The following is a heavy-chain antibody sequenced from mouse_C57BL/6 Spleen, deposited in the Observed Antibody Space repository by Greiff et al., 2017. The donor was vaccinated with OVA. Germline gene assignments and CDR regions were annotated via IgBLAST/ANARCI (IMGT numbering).Heavy chain of an antibody. V-gene: IGHV1-7*01. CDR3: ARRRAITTVVEGDWFAY. CDR1: GYTFTSYW. J-gene: IGHJ3*01. Sequence: QVQLQQSGAELAKPGASVKLSCKASGYTFTSYWMHWVKQRPGQGLEWIGYINPSSGYTKYNQKFKDKATLTADKSSSTAYMQLSSLTYEDSAVYYCARRRAITTVVEGDWFAYWGQGTLVTVSA. CDR2: INPSSGYT. D-gene: IGHD1-1*01.